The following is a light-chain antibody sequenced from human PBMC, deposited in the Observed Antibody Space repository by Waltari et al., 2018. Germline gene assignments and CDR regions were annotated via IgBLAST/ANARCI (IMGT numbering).Light chain of an antibody. V-gene: IGKV1-5*03. CDR3: QQYTSFTLT. Sequence: DIQMTQSPSTLSASVGDRVTITCRASQSISTWLAWYQQKPGKAPKLLIYKASDLESGVPSRFSDSGSGTEFTLTISSLQPDDSATYYCQQYTSFTLTFGGGTKVEIK. CDR1: QSISTW. CDR2: KAS. J-gene: IGKJ4*01.